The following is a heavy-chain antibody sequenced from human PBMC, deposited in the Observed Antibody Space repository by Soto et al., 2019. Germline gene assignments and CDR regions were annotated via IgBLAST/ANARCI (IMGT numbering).Heavy chain of an antibody. CDR2: ISSISIYI. CDR1: GFTFSSYS. V-gene: IGHV3-21*01. Sequence: VESLRLSCAASGFTFSSYSMNWVRQAPGKGLEWVSSISSISIYIYYADSLKGRFTISRDNAKNSLYLQRNSLRAEDTAVYYCARENYYYGYSSSWYYYFDYWGQATLVTVSS. CDR3: ARENYYYGYSSSWYYYFDY. J-gene: IGHJ4*02. D-gene: IGHD6-13*01.